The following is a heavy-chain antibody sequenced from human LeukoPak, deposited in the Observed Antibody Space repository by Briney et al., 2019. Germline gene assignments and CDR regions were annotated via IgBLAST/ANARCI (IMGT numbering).Heavy chain of an antibody. J-gene: IGHJ4*02. Sequence: GGSLRLSCAASGFTFSSYSMQWVRQTPGKGLEWVGIMSNSGENTFYGEAVKGRFTISKDNSQNTLYLQMNSLRPEDTAVYCAKGGASVTRYVDYWGQGTLVTVSS. CDR3: KGGASVTRYVDY. CDR1: GFTFSSYS. D-gene: IGHD4-17*01. V-gene: IGHV3-30*18. CDR2: MSNSGENT.